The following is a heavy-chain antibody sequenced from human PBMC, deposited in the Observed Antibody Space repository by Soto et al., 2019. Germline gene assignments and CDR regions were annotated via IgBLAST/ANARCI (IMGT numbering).Heavy chain of an antibody. Sequence: GGSLRLSCAASGFTFSSYGMHWVRQAPGKGLEWVAVIWYDGSNKYYADSVKGRFTISRGNSKNTLYLQMNSLRAEDTAVYYCARDHYSGYDYGYYFDYWGQGTLVTV. J-gene: IGHJ4*02. V-gene: IGHV3-33*01. CDR2: IWYDGSNK. CDR1: GFTFSSYG. CDR3: ARDHYSGYDYGYYFDY. D-gene: IGHD5-12*01.